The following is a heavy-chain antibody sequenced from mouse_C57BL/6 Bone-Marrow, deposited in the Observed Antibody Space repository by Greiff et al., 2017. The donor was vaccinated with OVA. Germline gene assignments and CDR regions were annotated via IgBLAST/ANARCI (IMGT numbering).Heavy chain of an antibody. J-gene: IGHJ4*01. V-gene: IGHV1-26*01. CDR1: GYTFTDYY. CDR2: INPNNGGT. CDR3: ARGAMEY. Sequence: EVKLQQSGPELVKPGASVKISCKASGYTFTDYYMNWVKQSPGKSLEWIGDINPNNGGTSYNQKFKGKATLTVDKSSSTAYMELRSLTSEDSAVYYCARGAMEYWGQGTSVTVSS.